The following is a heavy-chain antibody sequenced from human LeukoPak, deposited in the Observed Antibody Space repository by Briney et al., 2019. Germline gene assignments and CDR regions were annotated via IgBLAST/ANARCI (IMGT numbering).Heavy chain of an antibody. Sequence: QSGGSLRLSCAASGFTFSSYEMNWVRQAPGKGLEWVSYISCSGSTIYYADPVKGRFTISRDNAKNSLYLQVNSLRAEDTAVYYCAELGITMIGGVWGKGTTVTISS. CDR3: AELGITMIGGV. CDR1: GFTFSSYE. V-gene: IGHV3-48*03. D-gene: IGHD3-10*02. CDR2: ISCSGSTI. J-gene: IGHJ6*04.